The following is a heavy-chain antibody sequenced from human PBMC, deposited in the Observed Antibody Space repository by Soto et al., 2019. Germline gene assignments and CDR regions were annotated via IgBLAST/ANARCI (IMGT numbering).Heavy chain of an antibody. D-gene: IGHD3-9*01. J-gene: IGHJ4*02. CDR1: GGSISSSSYY. Sequence: QLQLQESGPGLVKPSETLSLTCTVSGGSISSSSYYWGWIRQPPGKGLEWIGSIYYSGSTYYNPSIKRRVTISLDTSKNPFSLKLSSVTAADTAVYYCARQYYDILTGYIDYWGQGTLVIVSS. CDR2: IYYSGST. CDR3: ARQYYDILTGYIDY. V-gene: IGHV4-39*01.